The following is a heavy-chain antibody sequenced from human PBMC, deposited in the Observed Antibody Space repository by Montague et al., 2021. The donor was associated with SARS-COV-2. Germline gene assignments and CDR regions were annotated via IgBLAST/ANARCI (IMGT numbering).Heavy chain of an antibody. CDR2: TYFRSKWYN. D-gene: IGHD6-13*01. J-gene: IGHJ4*02. CDR1: GDSVSTNNTT. Sequence: CAISGDSVSTNNTTWNWVRQSPSGDLEWLGRTYFRSKWYNDYAXXXKIRTTINPDTSKNQFSLQLKSVTPKDTAIYFCGRVFAPAGTFDFWGQGALVTVSS. CDR3: GRVFAPAGTFDF. V-gene: IGHV6-1*01.